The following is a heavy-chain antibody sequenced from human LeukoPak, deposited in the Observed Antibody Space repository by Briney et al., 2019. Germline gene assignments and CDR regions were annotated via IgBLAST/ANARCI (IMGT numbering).Heavy chain of an antibody. CDR2: VGGDDTN. Sequence: GGSLRLSCVASGFIFSEYAMNWVRQAPGKGLEWVSVVGGDDTNYYIDSAKGRFTISRDNSKNTLSLQMNYLRPEDTAVYYCAKDSWSRNGIYDAFDIWGQGTMVTVSS. J-gene: IGHJ3*02. CDR1: GFIFSEYA. V-gene: IGHV3-23*01. CDR3: AKDSWSRNGIYDAFDI. D-gene: IGHD2-8*01.